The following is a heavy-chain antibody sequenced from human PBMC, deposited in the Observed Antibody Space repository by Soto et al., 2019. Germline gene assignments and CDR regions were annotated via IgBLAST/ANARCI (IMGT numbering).Heavy chain of an antibody. CDR1: GFTFSSYE. CDR2: ISSSGSTI. Sequence: GGSLRLSCAASGFTFSSYEMNWVRQAPGKGLEWVSYISSSGSTIYYADSVKGRFTISRDNAKNSLYLQMNSLRAEDTAVYYCARDHKGGYYYYGMDVWGQGTTVTV. CDR3: ARDHKGGYYYYGMDV. J-gene: IGHJ6*02. V-gene: IGHV3-48*03.